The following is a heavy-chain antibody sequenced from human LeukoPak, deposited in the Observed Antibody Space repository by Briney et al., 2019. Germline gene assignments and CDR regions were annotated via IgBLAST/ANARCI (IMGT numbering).Heavy chain of an antibody. CDR3: ARDHSSGWYGDY. Sequence: ASVTVSCKSSVYTFTGYCMHWVRQAPGKGLEWMGWINPKSGGTNYAQKFQGRVTMTRDTSISTAYMELSRLRYDDTAVYYCARDHSSGWYGDYWGQGTLVTVSS. J-gene: IGHJ4*02. D-gene: IGHD6-19*01. CDR1: VYTFTGYC. V-gene: IGHV1-2*02. CDR2: INPKSGGT.